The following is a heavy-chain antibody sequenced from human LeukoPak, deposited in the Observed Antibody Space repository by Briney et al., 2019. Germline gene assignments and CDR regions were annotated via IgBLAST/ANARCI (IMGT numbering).Heavy chain of an antibody. Sequence: PSETLSLTCTVSGGSISSGSYYWSWIRQPAGKGLEWIGRIYTSGSTNYNPSLKSRVTISVDTSKNQFSLKLSSVAAADTAVYYCARSPYSNYYYYYYMDVWGKGTTVTVS. CDR3: ARSPYSNYYYYYYMDV. CDR2: IYTSGST. CDR1: GGSISSGSYY. V-gene: IGHV4-61*02. J-gene: IGHJ6*03. D-gene: IGHD4-11*01.